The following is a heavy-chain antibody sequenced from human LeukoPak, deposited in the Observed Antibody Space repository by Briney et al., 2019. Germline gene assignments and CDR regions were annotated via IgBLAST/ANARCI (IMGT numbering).Heavy chain of an antibody. V-gene: IGHV4-59*08. CDR1: GGSISSYY. CDR2: IYYSGST. Sequence: SSETLSLTCTVSGGSISSYYWSWIRQPPGKGLKWIGYIYYSGSTNYNPSLKSRVTISVDTSKNQFSLKLSSVTAADTAVYYCARIDYGDYVPLDYWGQGTLVTVSS. J-gene: IGHJ4*02. D-gene: IGHD4-17*01. CDR3: ARIDYGDYVPLDY.